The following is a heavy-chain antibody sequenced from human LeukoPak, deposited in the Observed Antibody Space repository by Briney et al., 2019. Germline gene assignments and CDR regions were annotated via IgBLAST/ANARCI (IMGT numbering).Heavy chain of an antibody. Sequence: PGGSLRLSCAASGFTFSSYAMHWVPQSPGKGLEWVAVISYDGSNKYYADSVKCRFTISRDNSKNTMYLQMNSLRAEDTAVYYCARGVVPYYDFWSSYSPVAINYYYYYMDVWGKGTTVTVSS. J-gene: IGHJ6*03. CDR3: ARGVVPYYDFWSSYSPVAINYYYYYMDV. CDR2: ISYDGSNK. V-gene: IGHV3-30*04. D-gene: IGHD3-3*01. CDR1: GFTFSSYA.